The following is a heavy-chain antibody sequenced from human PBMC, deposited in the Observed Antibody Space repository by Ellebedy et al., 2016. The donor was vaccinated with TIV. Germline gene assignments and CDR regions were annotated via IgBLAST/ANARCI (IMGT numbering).Heavy chain of an antibody. J-gene: IGHJ4*02. Sequence: SETLSLXXTVSGGSISSYYWSWIRQPAGKGLEWIGRIYTSGSTNYNPSLKSRVTMSVDTSKNQFSLKLSSVTAADTAVYYCARAGGYGDYGIFDYWGQGTLVTVSS. V-gene: IGHV4-4*07. CDR2: IYTSGST. CDR3: ARAGGYGDYGIFDY. CDR1: GGSISSYY. D-gene: IGHD4-17*01.